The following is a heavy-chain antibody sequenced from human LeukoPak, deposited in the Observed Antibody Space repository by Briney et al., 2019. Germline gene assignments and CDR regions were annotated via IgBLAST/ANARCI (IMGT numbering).Heavy chain of an antibody. CDR3: ARDLRSSSSSGINYYGMDV. Sequence: SETLSLTCTVSGGSFRSSSYYWSWIRQHPGKGLEWIGYIYYSGSTYYNPSLKSRVTISVDTSKNQFSLKLSSATAADTAVYYCARDLRSSSSSGINYYGMDVWGQGTTVTVSS. CDR1: GGSFRSSSYY. J-gene: IGHJ6*02. CDR2: IYYSGST. D-gene: IGHD6-6*01. V-gene: IGHV4-31*02.